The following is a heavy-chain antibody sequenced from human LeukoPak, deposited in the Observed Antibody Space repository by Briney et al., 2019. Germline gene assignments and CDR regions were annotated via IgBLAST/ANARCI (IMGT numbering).Heavy chain of an antibody. J-gene: IGHJ6*02. CDR2: MKEDGSAR. V-gene: IGHV3-7*01. Sequence: GGSLRLSCVASRFTFSNYWMSWVRQAPGKGLEWLANMKEDGSARYYVDSMKGRFTISRDNAKNSLYLQMNSLRAEDTAVYYCAREQGWSDSYYGMDVWGQGTTVTVSS. CDR1: RFTFSNYW. CDR3: AREQGWSDSYYGMDV.